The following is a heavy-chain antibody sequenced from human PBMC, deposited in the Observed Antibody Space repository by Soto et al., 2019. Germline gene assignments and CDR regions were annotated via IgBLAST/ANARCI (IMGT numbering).Heavy chain of an antibody. D-gene: IGHD3-22*01. CDR3: ARGYYDSSGSWPLGWY. V-gene: IGHV3-33*01. CDR1: GFTFSSYG. J-gene: IGHJ4*02. Sequence: PGGSLRLSCAASGFTFSSYGMHWVRQAPGKGLAWVAVIWYDGSNKYYADSVKGRFTISRDTSKNTLYLQMNSLRAEDTAVYSCARGYYDSSGSWPLGWYWGQGTLVTGSS. CDR2: IWYDGSNK.